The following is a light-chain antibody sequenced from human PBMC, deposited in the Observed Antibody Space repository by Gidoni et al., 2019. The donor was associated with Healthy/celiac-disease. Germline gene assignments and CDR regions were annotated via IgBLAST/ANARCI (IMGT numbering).Light chain of an antibody. CDR3: SSYTTSTTSVV. V-gene: IGLV2-14*01. CDR2: DVS. Sequence: QSALTQPASVSGSPGQSITISCPGSNSDVGGYNYVSWYQQHPGKAPKLMIYDVSNRPSGVSNRFSGSKSGNTASLTISGLQAEDEADYYCSSYTTSTTSVVFGGGTKLTVL. CDR1: NSDVGGYNY. J-gene: IGLJ2*01.